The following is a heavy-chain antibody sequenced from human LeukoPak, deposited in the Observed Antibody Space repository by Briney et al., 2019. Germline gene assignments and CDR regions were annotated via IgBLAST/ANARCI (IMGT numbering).Heavy chain of an antibody. CDR1: GGSISSSSYY. CDR3: ARIYGDYVYYYYMDV. D-gene: IGHD4-17*01. CDR2: IYYSGST. Sequence: SETLSLTCTVSGGSISSSSYYRGWIRQPPGKGLEWIGSIYYSGSTYYNPSLKSRVTISVDTSKNQFSLKLSSVTAADTAVYYCARIYGDYVYYYYMDVWGKGTTVTVSS. J-gene: IGHJ6*03. V-gene: IGHV4-39*01.